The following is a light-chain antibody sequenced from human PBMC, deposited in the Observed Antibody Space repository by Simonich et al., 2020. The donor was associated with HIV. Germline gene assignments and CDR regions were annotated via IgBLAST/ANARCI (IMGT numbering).Light chain of an antibody. CDR3: QQYNNWPPERT. V-gene: IGKV3-15*01. CDR1: QPLAGN. CDR2: YAS. Sequence: IVLTQSPATLSVSPGERATLSCRDRQPLAGNFAWSHHKPGQAPRLLIHYASTRASGVPARCSGSGFGTDFTLTISSMQSEDFAVYYCQQYNNWPPERTFGQGTKVEIK. J-gene: IGKJ1*01.